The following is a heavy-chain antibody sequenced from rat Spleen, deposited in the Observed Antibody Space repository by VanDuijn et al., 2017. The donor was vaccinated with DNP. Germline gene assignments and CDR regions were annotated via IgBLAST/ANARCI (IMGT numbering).Heavy chain of an antibody. J-gene: IGHJ2*01. V-gene: IGHV5S13*01. D-gene: IGHD4-3*01. CDR3: ARWNSGHFDY. CDR2: ISTSGDST. Sequence: EVQLVESGGGLVQPGRSLKLSCTASGFAFSDFAMAYIRQAPKKGLEWVAAISTSGDSTYYRDSVKGRFTISRDNAKNTQYLQMSSLRSEDMATYYCARWNSGHFDYWGQGVMVPVSS. CDR1: GFAFSDFA.